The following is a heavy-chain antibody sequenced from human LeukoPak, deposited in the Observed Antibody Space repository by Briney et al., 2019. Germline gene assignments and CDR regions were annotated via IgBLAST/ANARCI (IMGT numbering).Heavy chain of an antibody. CDR2: IYTSGNT. V-gene: IGHV4-4*07. Sequence: SETLSLTCTFSGGSISSYYWSWIRQPAGKGLEWIGRIYTSGNTNYNPSLKSRVTMSVDTSKNQFSLKLSSVTAADTAVYYCARGYCSGDTCYPGDYWGQGTLVTVPS. D-gene: IGHD2-15*01. J-gene: IGHJ4*02. CDR1: GGSISSYY. CDR3: ARGYCSGDTCYPGDY.